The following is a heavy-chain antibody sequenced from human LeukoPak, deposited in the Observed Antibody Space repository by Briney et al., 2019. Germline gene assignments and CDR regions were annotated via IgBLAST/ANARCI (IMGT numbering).Heavy chain of an antibody. CDR3: AKDRWDSVIVPALGDLGY. J-gene: IGHJ4*02. CDR2: IWYDGSNK. V-gene: IGHV3-33*06. Sequence: GGSLRLSCAASGFTFSSYGMHWVRQAPGQGLEWVAVIWYDGSNKYYADSVKGRFTISRDNSKNTLYLQMNSLRAEDTAVYYCAKDRWDSVIVPALGDLGYWGQGTLVTVSS. CDR1: GFTFSSYG. D-gene: IGHD2-2*01.